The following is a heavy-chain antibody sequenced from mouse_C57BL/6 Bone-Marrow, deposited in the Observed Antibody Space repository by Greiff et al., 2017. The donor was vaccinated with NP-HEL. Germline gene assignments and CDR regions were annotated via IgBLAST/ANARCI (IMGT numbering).Heavy chain of an antibody. V-gene: IGHV1-82*01. CDR1: GYAFSSSW. CDR3: ASFYYDYDGGY. J-gene: IGHJ2*01. CDR2: IYPGDGDT. D-gene: IGHD2-4*01. Sequence: VQRVESGPELVKPGASVKISCKASGYAFSSSWMNWVKQRPGKGLEWIGRIYPGDGDTNYNGKFKGKATLTADKSSSTAYMQLSSLTSEDSAVYFCASFYYDYDGGYWGQGTTLTVSS.